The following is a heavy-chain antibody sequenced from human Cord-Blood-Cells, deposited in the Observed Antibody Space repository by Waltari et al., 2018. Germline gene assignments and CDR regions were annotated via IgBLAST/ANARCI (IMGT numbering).Heavy chain of an antibody. CDR3: AREYSSSSRGYYYGMDV. V-gene: IGHV1-8*01. CDR1: GYTFTSYD. Sequence: QVQLVQSGAEVKKPGASVKVSYKASGYTFTSYDINWVRQATGQGLEWMGWMNPNSGNTGYAQKFQGRVTMTRNTSISTAYMELSSLRSEDTAVYYCAREYSSSSRGYYYGMDVWGQGTTVTVSS. D-gene: IGHD6-6*01. J-gene: IGHJ6*02. CDR2: MNPNSGNT.